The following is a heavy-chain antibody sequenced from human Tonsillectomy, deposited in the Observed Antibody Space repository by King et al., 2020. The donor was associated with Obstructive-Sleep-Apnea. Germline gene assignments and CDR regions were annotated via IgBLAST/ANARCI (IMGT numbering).Heavy chain of an antibody. D-gene: IGHD6-19*01. Sequence: QLQESGPGLVKPSETLSLTCSVSGGSISSSTYYWGWIRQPPGKGLEWIGSIYYSGSTYYNPSLKSRVTISVDTSKNHSSLKLSSVTAADTAVYYCARQGIGVAGTFDYWGQGTLVTVSS. CDR2: IYYSGST. CDR3: ARQGIGVAGTFDY. J-gene: IGHJ4*02. CDR1: GGSISSSTYY. V-gene: IGHV4-39*01.